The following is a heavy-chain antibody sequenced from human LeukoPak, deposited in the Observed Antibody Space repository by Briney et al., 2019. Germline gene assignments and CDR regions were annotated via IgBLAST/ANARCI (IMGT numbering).Heavy chain of an antibody. J-gene: IGHJ4*02. CDR1: GFTFDDYG. CDR2: INWNGGRT. Sequence: GGSLRLSCAASGFTFDDYGMSWVRPAPGQGLEWVSGINWNGGRTGYADSVKGRFTISRDNAKNSLYLQMNSLRAEDTALYYCARGAEVQLWSYYFDYWGQGTLVTVSS. CDR3: ARGAEVQLWSYYFDY. D-gene: IGHD5-18*01. V-gene: IGHV3-20*04.